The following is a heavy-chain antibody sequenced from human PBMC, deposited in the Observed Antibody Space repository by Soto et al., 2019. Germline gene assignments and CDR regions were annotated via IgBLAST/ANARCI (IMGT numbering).Heavy chain of an antibody. Sequence: EVQLLESGGALVQPGGSLRLSCASSGFTFNNYGMSWVRQAPGKGLEWVSAISGSGATTFYADSVRGRFTISRDSAKNTVYLQMNSLRVEDTALYFCAKDHRDWGQGTLVTVSS. V-gene: IGHV3-23*01. CDR2: ISGSGATT. CDR3: AKDHRD. J-gene: IGHJ4*02. CDR1: GFTFNNYG.